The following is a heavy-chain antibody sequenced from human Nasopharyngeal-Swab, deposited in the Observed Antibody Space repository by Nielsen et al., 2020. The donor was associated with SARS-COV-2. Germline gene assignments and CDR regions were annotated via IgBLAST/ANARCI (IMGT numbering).Heavy chain of an antibody. J-gene: IGHJ5*02. CDR3: AKDETYYDFWSGYFRWFDP. V-gene: IGHV3-23*01. CDR2: ISGSGGST. Sequence: WIRPPPGKGLEWVSAISGSGGSTYYADSVKGRFTISRDNSKNPLYLQMNSLRAEDTAVYYCAKDETYYDFWSGYFRWFDPWGQGTPVTVSS. D-gene: IGHD3-3*01.